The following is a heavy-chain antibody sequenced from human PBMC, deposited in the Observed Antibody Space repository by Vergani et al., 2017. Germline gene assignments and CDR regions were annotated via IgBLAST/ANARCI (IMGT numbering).Heavy chain of an antibody. Sequence: QVQLVQSGAEVKKPGSSVKVSCKASGGTFSSYAISWVRQAPGQGLEWRGGIIPIFGTANYAQKFQGRVTITADKSTSPAYMELSSLRSEDTAVYYCARTIFGVVIRTYYFDYWGQGTLVTVSS. CDR3: ARTIFGVVIRTYYFDY. J-gene: IGHJ4*02. D-gene: IGHD3-3*01. V-gene: IGHV1-69*06. CDR1: GGTFSSYA. CDR2: IIPIFGTA.